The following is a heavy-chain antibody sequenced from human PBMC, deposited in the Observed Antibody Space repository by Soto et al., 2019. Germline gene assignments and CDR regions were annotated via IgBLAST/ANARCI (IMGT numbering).Heavy chain of an antibody. CDR1: GGSFSGYY. V-gene: IGHV4-34*01. CDR3: AREARAVAGKRYFQH. J-gene: IGHJ1*01. D-gene: IGHD6-19*01. Sequence: SETLSLTCAVYGGSFSGYYWSWIRQPPGKGLEWIGEINHSGSTNYNPSLKSRVTISVDTSKNQFSLKLSSVTAADTAVYYCAREARAVAGKRYFQHWGQGTLVTVSS. CDR2: INHSGST.